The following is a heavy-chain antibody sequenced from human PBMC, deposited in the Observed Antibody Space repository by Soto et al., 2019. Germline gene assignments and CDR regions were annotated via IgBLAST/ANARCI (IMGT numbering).Heavy chain of an antibody. D-gene: IGHD3-22*01. J-gene: IGHJ2*01. CDR1: GFSLSTSGVG. V-gene: IGHV2-5*02. CDR3: THTVRWLYFDV. Sequence: QITLKESGPTLVKPTQTLTLTCTFSGFSLSTSGVGVGWIRQPPGKALEWLALIYWDHSERYSPSLKSRLSITKDTSRNQEVLTLTNVDPVDTATYYCTHTVRWLYFDVWGRGTLVTVSS. CDR2: IYWDHSE.